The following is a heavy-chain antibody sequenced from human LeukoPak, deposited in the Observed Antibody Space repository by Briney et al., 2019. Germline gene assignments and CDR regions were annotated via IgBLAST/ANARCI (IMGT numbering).Heavy chain of an antibody. Sequence: PSETLSLTCAVYGGSFSGYYWSWIRQPPGKGLEWIGEINHSGSTNYNPSLKSRVTISVDTSKNQFSLKLSSVTPTDTAMYYCARVSRVVVVPAASFRFDPWGQGTLVTVSS. V-gene: IGHV4-34*01. J-gene: IGHJ5*02. D-gene: IGHD2-2*01. CDR1: GGSFSGYY. CDR3: ARVSRVVVVPAASFRFDP. CDR2: INHSGST.